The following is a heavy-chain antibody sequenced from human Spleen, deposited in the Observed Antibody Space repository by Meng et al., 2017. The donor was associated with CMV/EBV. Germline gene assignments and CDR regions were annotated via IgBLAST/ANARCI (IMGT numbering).Heavy chain of an antibody. J-gene: IGHJ4*02. CDR1: GGSISSYY. Sequence: SETLSLTCTVSGGSISSYYWSWIRQPPGKGLEAIGNIYYTGSTNYNPSLKSRVTISVDKSKNQFSLKLNSVTAAVTAVYYCARELIGDGSLAFNYWGQGTLVTVSS. V-gene: IGHV4-59*01. D-gene: IGHD1-26*01. CDR3: ARELIGDGSLAFNY. CDR2: IYYTGST.